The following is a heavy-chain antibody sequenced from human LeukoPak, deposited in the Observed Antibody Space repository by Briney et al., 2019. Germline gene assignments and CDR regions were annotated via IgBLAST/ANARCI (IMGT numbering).Heavy chain of an antibody. D-gene: IGHD3-3*01. CDR3: AKDSYYDFWSGHLFDY. CDR2: ISGSGGST. V-gene: IGHV3-23*01. CDR1: GSTFSSYA. Sequence: GGSLRLSCAASGSTFSSYAMSWVRQAPGKGLEWVSAISGSGGSTYYADSVKGRFTISRDNSKNTLYLQMNSLRAEDTAVYYCAKDSYYDFWSGHLFDYWGQGTLVTVSS. J-gene: IGHJ4*02.